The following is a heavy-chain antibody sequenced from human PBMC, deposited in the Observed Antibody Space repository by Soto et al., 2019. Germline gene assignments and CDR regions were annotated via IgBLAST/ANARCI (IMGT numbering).Heavy chain of an antibody. J-gene: IGHJ4*02. V-gene: IGHV1-69*02. D-gene: IGHD3-22*01. CDR1: GGTFSSYT. Sequence: SVKVSCKASGGTFSSYTISWVRQAPGQGLEWMGRIIPILGIANYAQKFQGRVTITADKSTSTAYMELSSLRSEDTAVYYCARAAYYDSSGYLDYWGQGTLVTVPQ. CDR2: IIPILGIA. CDR3: ARAAYYDSSGYLDY.